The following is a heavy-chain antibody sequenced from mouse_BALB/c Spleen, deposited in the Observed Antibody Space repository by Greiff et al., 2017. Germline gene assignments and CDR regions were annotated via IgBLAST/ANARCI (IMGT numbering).Heavy chain of an antibody. J-gene: IGHJ4*01. CDR3: ARKADAMDY. Sequence: EVKLVESGPELVKPGASVKISCKASGYSFTGYFMNWVMQSHGKSLEWIGRINPYNGDTFYNQKFKGKATLTVDKSSSTAHMELRSLASEDSAVYYCARKADAMDYWGQGTSVTVSS. CDR2: INPYNGDT. CDR1: GYSFTGYF. V-gene: IGHV1-20*02.